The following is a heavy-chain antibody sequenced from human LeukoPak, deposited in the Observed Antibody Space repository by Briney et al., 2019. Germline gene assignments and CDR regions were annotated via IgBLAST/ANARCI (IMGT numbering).Heavy chain of an antibody. CDR1: GGSISSGGYS. CDR2: IYHSGST. D-gene: IGHD2-21*02. J-gene: IGHJ4*02. V-gene: IGHV4-30-2*01. CDR3: ASSGYCGGDCYFDY. Sequence: PSETLSLTCAVSGGSISSGGYSWSWIRQPPGKGLEWIGYIYHSGSTYYNPSLKSRVTISVDRSKNQFSLKLSSVTAADTAAYYCASSGYCGGDCYFDYWGQGTLVTVSS.